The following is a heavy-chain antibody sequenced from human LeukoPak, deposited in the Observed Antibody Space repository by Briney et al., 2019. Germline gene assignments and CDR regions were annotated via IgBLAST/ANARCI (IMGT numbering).Heavy chain of an antibody. CDR3: VRAMDV. Sequence: GGSLRLSCAASGFTFSNYWMHWVRQAPGKGLEWVANMKQDGSEKYYVDSVKGRFTISRGNAKNSLYLQMNSLRAEDTAVYYCVRAMDVWGQGTTVTVSS. CDR2: MKQDGSEK. CDR1: GFTFSNYW. J-gene: IGHJ6*02. V-gene: IGHV3-7*03.